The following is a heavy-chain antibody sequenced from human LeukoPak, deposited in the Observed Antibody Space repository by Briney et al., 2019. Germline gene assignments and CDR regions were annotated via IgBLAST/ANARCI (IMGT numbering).Heavy chain of an antibody. V-gene: IGHV1-46*01. J-gene: IGHJ4*02. CDR3: ARDTGRPDLE. CDR1: GYTFTSYY. CDR2: INPSGGST. Sequence: ASVKVSCRASGYTFTSYYMHWVRQAPGQGLEWMGIINPSGGSTSYAEKFQGRVTMTRDTSTSTVYMELRSLRSEDTAAYYCARDTGRPDLEWGQGTLVTVSS.